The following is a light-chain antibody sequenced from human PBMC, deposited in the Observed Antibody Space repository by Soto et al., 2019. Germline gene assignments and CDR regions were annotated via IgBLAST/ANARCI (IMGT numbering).Light chain of an antibody. CDR3: QSYDSSLSGAV. CDR2: DNS. CDR1: SSNIGAGYD. V-gene: IGLV1-40*01. Sequence: QSVLTQPPSVSGAPGQRVTISCTGSSSNIGAGYDVHWYQQLPGTAPKLLIYDNSNRPSGVPDRFSGSKSGTSASLAITGLQAEDEADDYGQSYDSSLSGAVFGGGTQLTVL. J-gene: IGLJ7*01.